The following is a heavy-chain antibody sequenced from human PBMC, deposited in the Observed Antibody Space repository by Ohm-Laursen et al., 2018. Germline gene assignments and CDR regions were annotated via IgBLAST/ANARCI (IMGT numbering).Heavy chain of an antibody. CDR3: AKDVDTGGADYYFDF. V-gene: IGHV3-21*01. D-gene: IGHD1-26*01. J-gene: IGHJ4*02. CDR2: ISSSSSYI. CDR1: GFTFSSYS. Sequence: SLRLSCAASGFTFSSYSMNWVRQAPGQGLERVSSISSSSSYIYYADSVKGRFTISRDNSKNTLYLQMNSLRPEDTAVYYCAKDVDTGGADYYFDFWGQGTLVTVSS.